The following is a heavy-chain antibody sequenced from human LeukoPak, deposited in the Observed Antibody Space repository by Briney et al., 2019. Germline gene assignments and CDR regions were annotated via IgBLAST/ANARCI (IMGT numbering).Heavy chain of an antibody. CDR2: ISYDGTNK. V-gene: IGHV3-30*14. J-gene: IGHJ1*01. D-gene: IGHD5-18*01. Sequence: PGRSLRLSCAASGFAFSSYALHWVRQAPGKGLEWVAVISYDGTNKYYADSVKGRFTISRDNSKNTLYLQMHSLRVEETAIYYCARPPVDTSDLPVPGYFQHWGQGTLVSVSS. CDR3: ARPPVDTSDLPVPGYFQH. CDR1: GFAFSSYA.